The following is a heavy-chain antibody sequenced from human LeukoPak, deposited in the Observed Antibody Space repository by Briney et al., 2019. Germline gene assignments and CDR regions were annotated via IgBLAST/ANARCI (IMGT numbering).Heavy chain of an antibody. D-gene: IGHD2-21*02. CDR3: ARRAYCGGDCYTDY. J-gene: IGHJ4*02. V-gene: IGHV5-51*01. CDR2: IYPGDSDA. Sequence: GESLKISCKGSGYSFTNYWIGCVRQMPGKGLKWMGTIYPGDSDARYSPSFQGQVTISADKSISTAYLQWNSLKASDTAMYYCARRAYCGGDCYTDYWGQGTLVTVSS. CDR1: GYSFTNYW.